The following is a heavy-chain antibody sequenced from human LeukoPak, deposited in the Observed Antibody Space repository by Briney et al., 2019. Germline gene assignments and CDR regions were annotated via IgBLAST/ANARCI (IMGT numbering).Heavy chain of an antibody. D-gene: IGHD3-10*01. V-gene: IGHV3-30*18. CDR1: GFTFSSYG. CDR2: ISYDGSNK. J-gene: IGHJ3*02. Sequence: GGSLRLSCAASGFTFSSYGMHWVRQAPGKGLEWVAVISYDGSNKYYADSVKGRFTISRDNSKNTLYLQMNSLRAEDTAVYYCAKVLLGLYSYRTYYYGSVDAFDIWGQGTMVTVSS. CDR3: AKVLLGLYSYRTYYYGSVDAFDI.